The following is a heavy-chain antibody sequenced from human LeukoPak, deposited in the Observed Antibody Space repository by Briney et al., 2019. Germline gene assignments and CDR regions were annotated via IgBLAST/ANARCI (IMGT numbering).Heavy chain of an antibody. V-gene: IGHV1-8*03. D-gene: IGHD6-13*01. Sequence: ASVKVSCKASGYTFTSYDINWVRQATGQGLEWMGWMNPNSGNTGYAQKFQGRVTITRNTSISTAYMELSSLRSEETAVYYCARGNSIFPRHKYSSSWLGYYYYYMDVWGKGTTVTVSS. J-gene: IGHJ6*03. CDR2: MNPNSGNT. CDR1: GYTFTSYD. CDR3: ARGNSIFPRHKYSSSWLGYYYYYMDV.